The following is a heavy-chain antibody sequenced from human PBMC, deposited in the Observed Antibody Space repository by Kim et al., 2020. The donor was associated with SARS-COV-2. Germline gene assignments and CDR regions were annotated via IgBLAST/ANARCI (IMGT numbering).Heavy chain of an antibody. CDR3: ARDDITMIPLGSIAFDI. CDR2: IYYSGST. V-gene: IGHV4-39*07. Sequence: SETLSLTCTVSGGSISSSSYYWGWIRQPPGKGLEWIGSIYYSGSTYYNPSLKSRVTISVDTSKNQFSLKLSSVTAADTAVYYCARDDITMIPLGSIAFDIWGQGTMVTVSS. J-gene: IGHJ3*02. CDR1: GGSISSSSYY. D-gene: IGHD3-22*01.